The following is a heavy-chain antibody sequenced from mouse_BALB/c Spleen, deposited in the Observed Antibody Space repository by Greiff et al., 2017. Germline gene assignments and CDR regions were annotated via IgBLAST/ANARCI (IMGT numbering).Heavy chain of an antibody. V-gene: IGHV3-6*02. Sequence: EVKLVESGPGLVKPSQSLSLTCSVTGYSITSGYYWNWIRQFPGNKLEWMGYISYDGSNNYNPSLKNRISITRDTSKNQFFLKLNSVTTEDTATYYCAREFITTALYYAMDYWGQGTSVTVSS. CDR3: AREFITTALYYAMDY. J-gene: IGHJ4*01. D-gene: IGHD1-2*01. CDR1: GYSITSGYY. CDR2: ISYDGSN.